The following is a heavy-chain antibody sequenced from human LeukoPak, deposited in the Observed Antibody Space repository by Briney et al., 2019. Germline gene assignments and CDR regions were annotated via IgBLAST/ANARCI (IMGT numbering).Heavy chain of an antibody. CDR2: ISYDGSNK. D-gene: IGHD3-22*01. V-gene: IGHV3-30*18. CDR3: AKDRRRYYYDSSGPADYFDY. Sequence: GGSRRLSCAASGFTFSSYGMHWVRQAPGKGLEWVAVISYDGSNKYYADSVKGRFTISRDNSKNTLYLQMNSLRAEDTAVYYCAKDRRRYYYDSSGPADYFDYWGQGTLVTVSS. J-gene: IGHJ4*02. CDR1: GFTFSSYG.